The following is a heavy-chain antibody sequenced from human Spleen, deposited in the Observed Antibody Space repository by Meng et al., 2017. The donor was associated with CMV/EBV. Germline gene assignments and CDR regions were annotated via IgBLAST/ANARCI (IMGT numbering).Heavy chain of an antibody. CDR3: ARALCVGTSCYSGMDV. D-gene: IGHD2-2*01. CDR1: GFTFSSYE. CDR2: IYYSGST. V-gene: IGHV4-59*01. J-gene: IGHJ6*02. Sequence: GSLRLSCAASGFTFSSYEMNWVHQAPGKGLEWIGYIYYSGSTNYNPSLKSRVTISVDTSKNQFSLKLSSVTAADTAVYYCARALCVGTSCYSGMDVWGQGTTVTVSS.